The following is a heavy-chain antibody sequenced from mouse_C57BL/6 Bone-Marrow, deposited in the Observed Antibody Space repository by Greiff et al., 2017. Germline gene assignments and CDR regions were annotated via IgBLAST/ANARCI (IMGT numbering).Heavy chain of an antibody. D-gene: IGHD2-3*01. CDR2: IHPNNGGT. Sequence: EVQLQQSGPELVKPGASVKLSCKASGYTFTDYNMHWVKQSHGKSLEWIGFIHPNNGGTSYNQKFKGKATLTVNKSSSTAYMELRSLTSEASAVYYCARDGYYLLAYWGQENLVTVSA. J-gene: IGHJ3*01. V-gene: IGHV1-22*01. CDR3: ARDGYYLLAY. CDR1: GYTFTDYN.